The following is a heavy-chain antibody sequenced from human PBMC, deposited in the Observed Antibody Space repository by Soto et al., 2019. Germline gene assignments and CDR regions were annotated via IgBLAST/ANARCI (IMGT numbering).Heavy chain of an antibody. Sequence: QITLKESGPTLVKPTQTLTLTCTFSGFSLSTGGMGVGWIRQPPGKALEWLALIYWDGDRRYRPSLMSRLTIANDTAKDQVVLTMTTMDPVDTATYYCVHSRCGGDCLQSYSSHYYYGMDIWGQGATVTVSS. D-gene: IGHD2-21*02. CDR1: GFSLSTGGMG. CDR3: VHSRCGGDCLQSYSSHYYYGMDI. J-gene: IGHJ6*02. CDR2: IYWDGDR. V-gene: IGHV2-5*02.